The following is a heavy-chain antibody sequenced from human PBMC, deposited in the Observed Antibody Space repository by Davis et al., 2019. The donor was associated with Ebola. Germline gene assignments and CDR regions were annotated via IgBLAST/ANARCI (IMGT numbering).Heavy chain of an antibody. CDR2: ISSSSSYI. Sequence: PGGSLRLSCAASGFTFSSYWMHWVRQAPGKGLEWVSSISSSSSYIYYADSVKGRFTISRDNAKNSLYLQMNSLRAEDTAVYYCAKDFYDSSGYYPNWFDPWGQGTLVTVSS. D-gene: IGHD3-22*01. CDR3: AKDFYDSSGYYPNWFDP. CDR1: GFTFSSYW. J-gene: IGHJ5*02. V-gene: IGHV3-21*04.